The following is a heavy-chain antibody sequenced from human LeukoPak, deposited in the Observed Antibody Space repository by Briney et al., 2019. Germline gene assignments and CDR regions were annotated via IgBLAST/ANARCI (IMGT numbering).Heavy chain of an antibody. CDR1: GGSISSGSYY. D-gene: IGHD6-6*01. CDR2: MYSSGST. J-gene: IGHJ4*02. CDR3: ARRIGLVDRDY. V-gene: IGHV4-61*02. Sequence: PSETLSLTCTVSGGSISSGSYYWSWIRQPAGKGLEWIGRMYSSGSTNYNPSLKSRVTISVDTSKNQFSLKLSSVTAADTAVYYCARRIGLVDRDYWGQGTLVTVSS.